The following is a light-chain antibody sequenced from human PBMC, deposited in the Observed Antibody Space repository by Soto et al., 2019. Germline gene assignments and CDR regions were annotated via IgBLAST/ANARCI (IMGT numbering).Light chain of an antibody. Sequence: DLQMTQSPSSLSASVGDGVTITCQASQDIRKYLNWYQQKPGRAPKLLIYGASNLETGVPSRFSGSGYGTDFTFTISSLQPEDIATYYCQQYDNLPPFTFGPGTKVAIK. J-gene: IGKJ3*01. CDR1: QDIRKY. CDR3: QQYDNLPPFT. V-gene: IGKV1-33*01. CDR2: GAS.